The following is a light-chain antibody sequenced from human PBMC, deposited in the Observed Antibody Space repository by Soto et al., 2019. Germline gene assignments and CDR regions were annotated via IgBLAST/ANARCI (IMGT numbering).Light chain of an antibody. CDR2: DVT. Sequence: QSVLTQPRSVSGSPGQSVTISCTGTSSDVGGYNYVSWYQHHPGKAPKLIIYDVTKRPSGVPDRFSGSKSGNTASLTISGLQAEDEADYYCCSYAGSYTELFGGGTKVTVL. J-gene: IGLJ2*01. V-gene: IGLV2-11*01. CDR3: CSYAGSYTEL. CDR1: SSDVGGYNY.